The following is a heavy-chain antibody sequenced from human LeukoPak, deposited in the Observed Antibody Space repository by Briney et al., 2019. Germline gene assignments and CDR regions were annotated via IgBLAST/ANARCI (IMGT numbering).Heavy chain of an antibody. V-gene: IGHV4-34*01. D-gene: IGHD6-19*01. CDR3: ARVSRRWLANWFDP. CDR2: INHSGST. CDR1: GGSFSGYY. J-gene: IGHJ5*02. Sequence: SETLSLTCAVYGGSFSGYYWSWIRQPPGKGLEWIGEINHSGSTNYNPSLKSRVTISVDTSKNQFSLKLSSVTAADTAVYYCARVSRRWLANWFDPWGQGTLVTVSS.